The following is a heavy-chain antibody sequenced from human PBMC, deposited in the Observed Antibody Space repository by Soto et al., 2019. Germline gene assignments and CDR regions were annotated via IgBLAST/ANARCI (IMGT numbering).Heavy chain of an antibody. Sequence: ASVKVSCKASGYTFTSYDINWVRQATGQGLEWMGWMNPNSGNTGYAQKFQGRVTMTRNTSISTAYMEPSSLRSEDTALYYCAIYSSSWYKTYYDMDVWGKGTTVTVSS. CDR2: MNPNSGNT. CDR3: AIYSSSWYKTYYDMDV. V-gene: IGHV1-8*01. CDR1: GYTFTSYD. D-gene: IGHD6-13*01. J-gene: IGHJ6*03.